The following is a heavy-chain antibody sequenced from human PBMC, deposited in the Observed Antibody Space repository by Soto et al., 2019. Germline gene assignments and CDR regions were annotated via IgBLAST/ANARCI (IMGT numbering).Heavy chain of an antibody. Sequence: GGSLRLSGAASGVTFSSYWRHWVRQTPGKGLEWVSSISSSSSYIYYADSVKGRFTISRDNAKNSLYLQMNSLRAEDTAVYYCAAPTIRDAFDIWGQGTMVTVSS. J-gene: IGHJ3*02. CDR3: AAPTIRDAFDI. V-gene: IGHV3-21*01. CDR1: GVTFSSYW. D-gene: IGHD3-10*01. CDR2: ISSSSSYI.